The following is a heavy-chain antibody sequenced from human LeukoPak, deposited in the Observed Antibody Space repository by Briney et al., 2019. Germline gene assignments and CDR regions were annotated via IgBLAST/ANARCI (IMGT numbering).Heavy chain of an antibody. Sequence: GGSLRLSCAASGFIFSPYWVTWVRQAPGMGLEWVANMKEDGGEKFYVDSVRGRFTISRDNAKNSVYLQMNSLRVEDTGVYYCARVRTEWYIDLWGRGTLVTVST. D-gene: IGHD2-8*02. CDR2: MKEDGGEK. CDR3: ARVRTEWYIDL. V-gene: IGHV3-7*01. J-gene: IGHJ2*01. CDR1: GFIFSPYW.